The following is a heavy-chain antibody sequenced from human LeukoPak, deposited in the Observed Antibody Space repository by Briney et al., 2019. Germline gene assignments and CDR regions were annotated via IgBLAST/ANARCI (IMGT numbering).Heavy chain of an antibody. J-gene: IGHJ4*02. V-gene: IGHV3-30*18. CDR1: GFTFSTHG. D-gene: IGHD1-26*01. CDR3: AKASGGSYYGYFDY. Sequence: PGRSLRLSCAASGFTFSTHGMHWVRQAPGKGLEWVAVISYDGSNEYFADSVKGRFTISRDNSKNTLYLQMNSLRAEDTAVYYCAKASGGSYYGYFDYWGQGTLATVSS. CDR2: ISYDGSNE.